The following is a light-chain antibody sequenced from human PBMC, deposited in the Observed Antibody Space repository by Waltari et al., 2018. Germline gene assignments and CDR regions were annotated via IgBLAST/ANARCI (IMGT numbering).Light chain of an antibody. V-gene: IGKV3-20*01. J-gene: IGKJ2*01. CDR2: GKS. Sequence: EIVLTQSPGTLSLSPGERATLSCRASQSVGSSYLAWYQPKPGQAPRLLIYGKSTRATGIPDRFSGSGSGTDFTLTISRLEPEDFAVFYCQHYGTSPPSYTFGQGTRLEIK. CDR3: QHYGTSPPSYT. CDR1: QSVGSSY.